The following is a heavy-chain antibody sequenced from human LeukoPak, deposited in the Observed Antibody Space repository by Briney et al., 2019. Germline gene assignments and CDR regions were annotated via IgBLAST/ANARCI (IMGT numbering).Heavy chain of an antibody. CDR2: IKQDGSEK. J-gene: IGHJ4*02. CDR1: GFTFSSYA. V-gene: IGHV3-7*01. D-gene: IGHD3-3*01. Sequence: PGGSLRLSCAASGFTFSSYAMSWVRQAPGKGLEWVANIKQDGSEKYYVDSVKGRFTISRDNAKNSLYLQMNSLRAEDTAVYYCARVAGILSPWSEYFDYWGQGTLVTVSS. CDR3: ARVAGILSPWSEYFDY.